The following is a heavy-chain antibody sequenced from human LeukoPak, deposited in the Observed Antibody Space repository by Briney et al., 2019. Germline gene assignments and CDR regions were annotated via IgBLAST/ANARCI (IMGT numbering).Heavy chain of an antibody. V-gene: IGHV3-13*04. J-gene: IGHJ4*02. CDR1: GFTFSSYD. CDR2: IGFAGDT. Sequence: GGSLRLSCAASGFTFSSYDMHWVRQATGKGLEWVSAIGFAGDTYYAGSVKGRFTISRENAKKSLYLQMNSLRAGDTAVYYCARGNILTGYEYWGQGTLVTASS. D-gene: IGHD3-9*01. CDR3: ARGNILTGYEY.